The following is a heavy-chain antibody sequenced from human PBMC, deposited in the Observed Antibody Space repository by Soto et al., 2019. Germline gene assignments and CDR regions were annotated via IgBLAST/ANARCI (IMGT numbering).Heavy chain of an antibody. CDR2: IWYDGSNK. CDR3: ARDRTMMGAGGLDY. CDR1: GFTFSSYG. V-gene: IGHV3-33*01. D-gene: IGHD3-22*01. J-gene: IGHJ4*02. Sequence: QVQLVESGGGVVQPGRSLRLSCAASGFTFSSYGMHWVRQAPGKGLEWVAVIWYDGSNKYYADSVKGRFTISRDNSKNTLYLQMNSQRAEDTAVYYCARDRTMMGAGGLDYWGQGTLVTVSS.